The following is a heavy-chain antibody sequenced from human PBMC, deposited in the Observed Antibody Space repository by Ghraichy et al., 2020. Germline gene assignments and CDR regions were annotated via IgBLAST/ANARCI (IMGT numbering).Heavy chain of an antibody. V-gene: IGHV1-18*01. CDR1: GYTFTSYG. CDR2: ISAYNGNT. CDR3: ARVYYDFWSGSPLRDWFDP. D-gene: IGHD3-3*01. Sequence: ASVKVSCKASGYTFTSYGISWVRQAPGQGLEWMGWISAYNGNTNYAQKLQGRVTMTTDTSTSTAYMELRSLRSDDTAVYYCARVYYDFWSGSPLRDWFDPWGQGTLVTVSS. J-gene: IGHJ5*02.